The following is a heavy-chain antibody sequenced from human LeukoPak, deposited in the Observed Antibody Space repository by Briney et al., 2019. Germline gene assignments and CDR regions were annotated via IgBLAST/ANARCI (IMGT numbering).Heavy chain of an antibody. CDR1: GFTFSSYG. CDR2: IRYDGSNK. Sequence: GGSLRLSCAASGFTFSSYGMHWVRQAPGKGLEWVAFIRYDGSNKYYADSVKGRFTISRDNSKNALYLQMNSLRAEDTAVYYCAKDRYSSSWYYFDYWGQGTLVTVSS. D-gene: IGHD6-13*01. V-gene: IGHV3-30*02. J-gene: IGHJ4*02. CDR3: AKDRYSSSWYYFDY.